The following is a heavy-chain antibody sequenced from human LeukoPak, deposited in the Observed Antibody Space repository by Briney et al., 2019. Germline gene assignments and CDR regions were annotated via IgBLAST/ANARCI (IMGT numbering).Heavy chain of an antibody. Sequence: SETLALTCTVSGGSFSSTTDYCGWIRQPPGWGLGLIANVYYTGSTYCNPSLKSRVTMSVDTSKNQFSLTMTSVTAADTAVYYCARLRKGRYFDYIFDYWGQGTLATASS. CDR2: VYYTGST. D-gene: IGHD3-9*01. CDR1: GGSFSSTTDY. V-gene: IGHV4-39*01. CDR3: ARLRKGRYFDYIFDY. J-gene: IGHJ4*02.